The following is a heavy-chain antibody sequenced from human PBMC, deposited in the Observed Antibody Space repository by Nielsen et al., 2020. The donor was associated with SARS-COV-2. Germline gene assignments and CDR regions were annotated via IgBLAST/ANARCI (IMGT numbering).Heavy chain of an antibody. Sequence: SETLSLTCTVSGGSISRYFWSWIRQPPGKGLEWMGLSRYSYYTYYNSSLTSRVAMSLDTSKNQFSLTLTSVTAADTAMYFCVRAPVYSSEAPDYWGQGTLVTVSS. CDR1: GGSISRYF. D-gene: IGHD2-8*01. J-gene: IGHJ4*02. CDR2: SRYSYYT. V-gene: IGHV4-59*04. CDR3: VRAPVYSSEAPDY.